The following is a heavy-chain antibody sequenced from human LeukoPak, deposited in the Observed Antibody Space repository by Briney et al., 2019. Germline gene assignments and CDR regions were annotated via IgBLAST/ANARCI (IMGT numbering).Heavy chain of an antibody. CDR2: IYYSGST. CDR3: ARAVSGWTSWYYYYMDV. D-gene: IGHD6-19*01. V-gene: IGHV4-59*01. J-gene: IGHJ6*03. CDR1: GGSISSYY. Sequence: PSEALSLTCTVSGGSISSYYWSWIRQPPGKGLEWIGYIYYSGSTNYNPSLKSRVTISVDTSKNQFSLKLSSVTAADTAVYYCARAVSGWTSWYYYYMDVWGKGTTVTVSS.